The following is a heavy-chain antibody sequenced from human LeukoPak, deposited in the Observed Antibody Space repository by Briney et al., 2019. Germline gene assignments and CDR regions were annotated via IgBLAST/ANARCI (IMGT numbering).Heavy chain of an antibody. V-gene: IGHV3-21*01. CDR3: ARDRAAVADQAYYFDY. CDR1: GLTFSSYS. D-gene: IGHD6-19*01. CDR2: ISSSSSYI. Sequence: PGGSLRLSCAASGLTFSSYSMNWVRQAPGKGLEWVSSISSSSSYIYYADSVKGRFTISRDNAKNSLYLQMNSLRAEDTAVYYCARDRAAVADQAYYFDYWGQGTLVTVSS. J-gene: IGHJ4*02.